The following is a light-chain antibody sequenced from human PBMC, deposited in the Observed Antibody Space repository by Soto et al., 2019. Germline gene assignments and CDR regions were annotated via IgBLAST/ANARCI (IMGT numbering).Light chain of an antibody. CDR2: EVN. V-gene: IGLV2-8*01. J-gene: IGLJ1*01. CDR1: RSDVGGYNY. Sequence: QSALTPPPSPSGSPGQSVAISCTGTRSDVGGYNYVSWYQQHPGKAPKLMIYEVNKRPSGVPDRFSGSKSGNTASLTVSGLQAEDEADYYCSSYAGSSNVFGTGTKVTVL. CDR3: SSYAGSSNV.